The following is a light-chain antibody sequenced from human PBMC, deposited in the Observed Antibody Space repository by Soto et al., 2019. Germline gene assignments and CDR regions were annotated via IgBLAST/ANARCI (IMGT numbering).Light chain of an antibody. J-gene: IGKJ1*01. CDR1: QDISNY. CDR2: VAS. Sequence: IQVTQSPSSLSASVGDRVTITCRASQDISNYLAWFQQQPGRAPRSLIYVASTLQSGVPSRFSGSGSGTDFTLTISSLQPEDFATYFCQHYNTYPLTFGQGTNV. V-gene: IGKV1-16*01. CDR3: QHYNTYPLT.